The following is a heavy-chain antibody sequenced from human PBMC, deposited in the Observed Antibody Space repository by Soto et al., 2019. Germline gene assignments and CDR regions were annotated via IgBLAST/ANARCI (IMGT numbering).Heavy chain of an antibody. CDR2: TYYRSKWYN. CDR3: ARGVYSSSWPEGYYFDY. Sequence: PSKTLSLTCAISGDRVSSTSAAWNSSRQSPSRRLEWLGRTYYRSKWYNDYAVSVKSRITINPDTSKNQFSLQLNSVTPEDTAVYYCARGVYSSSWPEGYYFDYWGQGTLVTVSS. J-gene: IGHJ4*02. D-gene: IGHD6-13*01. V-gene: IGHV6-1*01. CDR1: GDRVSSTSAA.